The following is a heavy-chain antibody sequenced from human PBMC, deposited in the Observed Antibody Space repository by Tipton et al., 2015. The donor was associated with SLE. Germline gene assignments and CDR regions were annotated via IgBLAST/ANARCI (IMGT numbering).Heavy chain of an antibody. CDR3: TRGYSYGSPYYFDY. Sequence: SLRLSCAASGFTFSSYWMSWVRQAPGKGLEWVANIKQDGSEKYYVDSVKGRFTISRDNAKNSLYLQMNSLRAEDTAVYYCTRGYSYGSPYYFDYCGQVTLVPVSS. CDR2: IKQDGSEK. CDR1: GFTFSSYW. V-gene: IGHV3-7*05. D-gene: IGHD5-18*01. J-gene: IGHJ4*02.